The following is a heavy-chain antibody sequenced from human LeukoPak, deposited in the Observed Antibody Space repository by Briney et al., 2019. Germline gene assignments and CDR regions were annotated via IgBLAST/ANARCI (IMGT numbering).Heavy chain of an antibody. CDR3: ARDHVGSLYGMDV. D-gene: IGHD1-26*01. CDR2: IWYDGSNK. J-gene: IGHJ6*02. Sequence: GGSLRLSCAASGFTFSSYGMHWVRQAPGKGLEWVAVIWYDGSNKYYADSVKGRFTISRDNSKNTLYLQMNSLRAEDTAVYYCARDHVGSLYGMDVWGQGTTVTVSS. V-gene: IGHV3-33*01. CDR1: GFTFSSYG.